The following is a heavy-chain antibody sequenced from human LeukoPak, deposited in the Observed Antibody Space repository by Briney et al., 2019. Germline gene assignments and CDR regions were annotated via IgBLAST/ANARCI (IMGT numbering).Heavy chain of an antibody. CDR3: SRALSCGY. CDR2: IRRKASAETT. D-gene: IGHD2/OR15-2a*01. CDR1: GFNIGDSD. Sequence: KAGGSLSLTCATSGFNIGDSDWTRLGQAPGQGREGVSFIRRKASAETTYNAESVRRRSTTSRHDPQSIAYLQMNSRRSEDTAMYYCSRALSCGYWGQGTLVTVSA. J-gene: IGHJ4*02. V-gene: IGHV3-49*05.